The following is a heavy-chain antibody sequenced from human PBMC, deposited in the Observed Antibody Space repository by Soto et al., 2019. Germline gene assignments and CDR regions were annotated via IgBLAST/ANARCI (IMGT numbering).Heavy chain of an antibody. CDR3: ARDRPYYDILTGYYFYYYCYGMDV. CDR2: ISAYNGNT. Sequence: ASVKVSCKASGYTFTSYGISWVRQAPGQGLEWMGWISAYNGNTNYAQKLQGRVTMTTDTSTSTAYMELRSLRSDDTAVYYCARDRPYYDILTGYYFYYYCYGMDVWGQGTTVTVSS. D-gene: IGHD3-9*01. CDR1: GYTFTSYG. J-gene: IGHJ6*02. V-gene: IGHV1-18*04.